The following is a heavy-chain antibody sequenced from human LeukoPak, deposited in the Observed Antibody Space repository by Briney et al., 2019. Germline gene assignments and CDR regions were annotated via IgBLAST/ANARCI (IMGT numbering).Heavy chain of an antibody. CDR3: ARDWVTYYGSGEVNWFDP. Sequence: ASVKVSCKASGYTFTSYYMHWVRQAPGQGLEWMGIINPSGGSTSYAQKFQGRVTMTRDTSTSTVYMELSSLRSEDTAVYYCARDWVTYYGSGEVNWFDPWGQGTLSPSPQ. CDR2: INPSGGST. D-gene: IGHD3-10*01. V-gene: IGHV1-46*01. J-gene: IGHJ5*02. CDR1: GYTFTSYY.